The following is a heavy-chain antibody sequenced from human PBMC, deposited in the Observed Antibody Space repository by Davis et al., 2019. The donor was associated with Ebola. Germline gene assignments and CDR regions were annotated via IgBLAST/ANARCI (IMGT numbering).Heavy chain of an antibody. Sequence: SETLSITCAVSGGSISNYYWSWIRQSPGKGLEWIGYIYYSGHTNYNPTLKSRVSITLDTSKTRFSLKVNSVTAADTAVYYCARGNDDYVAFDYWGPGTLVTVSS. CDR2: IYYSGHT. V-gene: IGHV4-59*01. CDR1: GGSISNYY. CDR3: ARGNDDYVAFDY. D-gene: IGHD4-17*01. J-gene: IGHJ4*02.